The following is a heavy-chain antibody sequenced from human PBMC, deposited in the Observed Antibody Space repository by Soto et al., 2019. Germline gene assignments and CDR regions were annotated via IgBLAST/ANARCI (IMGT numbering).Heavy chain of an antibody. J-gene: IGHJ6*03. D-gene: IGHD2-2*01. V-gene: IGHV1-69*08. CDR3: AREEAQYQLLHSYYCMDV. CDR1: GGTFSSYT. Sequence: QVQLVQSGAEVKKPGSSVKVSCKASGGTFSSYTINWERQAPGQVLEWMGRIIPIFGMANYAQKFQGGVTITADESTSTAYMHLSSLRSEDTGLYYCAREEAQYQLLHSYYCMDVWGKGTTVTVSS. CDR2: IIPIFGMA.